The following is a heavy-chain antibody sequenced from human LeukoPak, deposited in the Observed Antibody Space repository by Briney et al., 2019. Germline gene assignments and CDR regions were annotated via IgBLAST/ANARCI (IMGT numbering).Heavy chain of an antibody. J-gene: IGHJ4*02. V-gene: IGHV4-59*08. CDR2: ISDGAST. D-gene: IGHD6-13*01. CDR3: ARHILAAAGTGPWDPYFDY. Sequence: SATLSLTWTVAGGSISSYYWRWIRQPAGDGLGWGGSISDGASTNYNPSLKSRVTISVDTSKNQFSLKLSSATAADTAVYYCARHILAAAGTGPWDPYFDYWGQGTLVTVPS. CDR1: GGSISSYY.